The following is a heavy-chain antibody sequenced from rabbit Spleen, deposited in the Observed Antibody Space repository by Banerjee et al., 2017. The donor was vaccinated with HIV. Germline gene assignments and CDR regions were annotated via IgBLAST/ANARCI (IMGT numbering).Heavy chain of an antibody. J-gene: IGHJ4*01. CDR1: GFSFSSSYD. Sequence: QEQLVESGGGLVQPGAYLTLTCTASGFSFSSSYDICWVRQAPGKGLEWIACIYTTNLKTYYASWAKGRFTISKTSSTTVTLQMTSLTVADTATYFCARDSAVGPYIDGYFNLWGPGPPGHRL. D-gene: IGHD3-3*01. V-gene: IGHV1S45*01. CDR3: ARDSAVGPYIDGYFNL. CDR2: IYTTNLKT.